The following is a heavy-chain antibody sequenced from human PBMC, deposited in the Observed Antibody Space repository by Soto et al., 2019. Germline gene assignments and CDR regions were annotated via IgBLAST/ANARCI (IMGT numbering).Heavy chain of an antibody. CDR1: GGSISSYY. Sequence: SETLSLTCTVSGGSISSYYWSWIRQPPGKGLEWIGYIYYSGSTNYNPSLKSRVTISVDTSKNQFSLKLSSVTAADTAVYYCARSGITGTTSPQYYFDYWGQGTLVTVSS. V-gene: IGHV4-59*01. CDR2: IYYSGST. D-gene: IGHD1-7*01. CDR3: ARSGITGTTSPQYYFDY. J-gene: IGHJ4*02.